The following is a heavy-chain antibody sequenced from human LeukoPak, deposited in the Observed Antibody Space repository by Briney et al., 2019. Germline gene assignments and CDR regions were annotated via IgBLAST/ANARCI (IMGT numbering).Heavy chain of an antibody. CDR1: GYSFTDYY. CDR2: INPNSGGT. Sequence: ASVKVSCRTSGYSFTDYYMHWVRQAPGQGLEWMGWINPNSGGTSSAQKFQGRVTMTRDTSITTVYMEVSWLTSDDTAIYYCARADRLDGGPYLIGPWGQGTLVTVSS. J-gene: IGHJ5*02. CDR3: ARADRLDGGPYLIGP. D-gene: IGHD2-21*01. V-gene: IGHV1-2*02.